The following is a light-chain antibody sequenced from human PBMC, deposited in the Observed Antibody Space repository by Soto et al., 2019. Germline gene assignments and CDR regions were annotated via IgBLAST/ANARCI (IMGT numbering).Light chain of an antibody. Sequence: QSALTQPASVSGSPGQSITISCTGTSSDVGGYNYVSWYQQHPGKAPRLMIYEVTNRPSGVSSRFSGSKSANTASLTISGLQAEDEADYYCNSYTSSSTRVAFGGGTKLTVL. CDR3: NSYTSSSTRVA. J-gene: IGLJ2*01. CDR1: SSDVGGYNY. V-gene: IGLV2-14*01. CDR2: EVT.